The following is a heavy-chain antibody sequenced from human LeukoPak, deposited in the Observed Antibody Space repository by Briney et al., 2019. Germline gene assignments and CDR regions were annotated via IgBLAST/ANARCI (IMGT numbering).Heavy chain of an antibody. J-gene: IGHJ6*03. CDR1: GFTFSSYS. D-gene: IGHD2-2*02. CDR2: ISSSSSSTI. V-gene: IGHV3-48*04. CDR3: ASLGGVVVPAAIPDYYYMDV. Sequence: GGSLRLSCAASGFTFSSYSMNWVRQAPGKGLEWVSYISSSSSSTIYYADSVKGRFTIFRDNAKNSLYLQMNSLRAEDTAVYYCASLGGVVVPAAIPDYYYMDVWGKGTTVTVSS.